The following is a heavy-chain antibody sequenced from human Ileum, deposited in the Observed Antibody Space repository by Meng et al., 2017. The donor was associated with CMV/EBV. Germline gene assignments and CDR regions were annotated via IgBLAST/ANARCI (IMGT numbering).Heavy chain of an antibody. J-gene: IGHJ4*02. CDR3: AADIASVWMFF. CDR1: TDSISNYY. V-gene: IGHV4-59*01. CDR2: IHYSGTT. Sequence: GHLQESGPGLVKPSETLSLTCSVPTDSISNYYWSWIRQAPGKRLEWIGNIHYSGTTNYSPSLNSRVTISLDTSKNQFSLNLRSVTAADTAVYYCAADIASVWMFFWGQGTLVTVSS. D-gene: IGHD3-10*02.